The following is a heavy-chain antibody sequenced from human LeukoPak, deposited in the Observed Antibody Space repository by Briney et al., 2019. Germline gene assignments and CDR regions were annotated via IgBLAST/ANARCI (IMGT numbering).Heavy chain of an antibody. CDR1: GYTFTSYD. CDR3: ARAVSLNYYYYYIDV. J-gene: IGHJ6*03. Sequence: GASVKVSCKASGYTFTSYDINWVRQATGQGLEWMGWMNPNSGNTGYAQKFQGRVTMTRNTSISTAYMELSSLRSEDTAVYYCARAVSLNYYYYYIDVWGKGTTVTISS. CDR2: MNPNSGNT. V-gene: IGHV1-8*01. D-gene: IGHD3-16*01.